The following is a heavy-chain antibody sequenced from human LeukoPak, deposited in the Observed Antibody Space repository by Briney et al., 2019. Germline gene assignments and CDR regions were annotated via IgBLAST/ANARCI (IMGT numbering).Heavy chain of an antibody. CDR1: GGSISGYY. Sequence: SETLSLTCTVSGGSISGYYWSWIRQPPGKGLEWIGYIYYSGSTNYNPSLKSRVTISVDTSKNQFSLKLSSVTAADTAVYYCASSIAAPERMDVWGQGTTVTVSS. J-gene: IGHJ6*02. CDR3: ASSIAAPERMDV. D-gene: IGHD6-13*01. V-gene: IGHV4-59*01. CDR2: IYYSGST.